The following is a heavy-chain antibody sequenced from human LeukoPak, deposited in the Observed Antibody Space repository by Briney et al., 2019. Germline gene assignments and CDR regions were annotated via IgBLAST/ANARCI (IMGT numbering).Heavy chain of an antibody. CDR2: ISSSSSYI. V-gene: IGHV3-21*01. CDR3: ARDPQSTYSGYDDRPFDY. Sequence: PGGSLRLSCAASGFTFSSYSMNWVRQAPGKGLEWVSSISSSSSYIYYADSVKGRFTISRDNAKNSLYLQMNSLRAEDTAVYYCARDPQSTYSGYDDRPFDYWGQGTLVTVSS. D-gene: IGHD5-12*01. J-gene: IGHJ4*02. CDR1: GFTFSSYS.